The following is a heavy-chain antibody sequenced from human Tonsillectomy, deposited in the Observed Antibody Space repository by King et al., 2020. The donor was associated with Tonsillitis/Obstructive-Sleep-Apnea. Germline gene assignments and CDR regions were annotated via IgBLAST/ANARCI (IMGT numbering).Heavy chain of an antibody. D-gene: IGHD2-2*01. V-gene: IGHV4-34*01. CDR1: GGSFSGYY. CDR2: INHSGST. J-gene: IGHJ5*02. CDR3: ARGHIVVVPAATWFDP. Sequence: QVQLQQWGAGLLKPSETLSLTCAVYGGSFSGYYWNWIRQPPGKGLEWIGEINHSGSTNYNPSLKSRVTISVDTSQNQFSLKLSSVTAADTAVYFCARGHIVVVPAATWFDPWGQGTLVTVSS.